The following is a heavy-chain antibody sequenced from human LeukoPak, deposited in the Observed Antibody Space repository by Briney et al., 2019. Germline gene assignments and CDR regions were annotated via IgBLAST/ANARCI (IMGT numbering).Heavy chain of an antibody. D-gene: IGHD3-10*01. CDR3: AGNYYGSGSYYSEDRY. CDR1: GGSISSGSYY. J-gene: IGHJ4*02. CDR2: IYTSGST. V-gene: IGHV4-61*02. Sequence: SETLSLTCTVAGGSISSGSYYWSWIRQPAGKGLEWIGRIYTSGSTNYNPSLKSRVTISVDTSKNQFSLKLSSVTAADTAVYYCAGNYYGSGSYYSEDRYWGQGTLVTVSS.